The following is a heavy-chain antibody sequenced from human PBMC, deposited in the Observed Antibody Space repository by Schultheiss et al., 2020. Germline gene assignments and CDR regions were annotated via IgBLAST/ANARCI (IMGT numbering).Heavy chain of an antibody. Sequence: ASVKVSCKASGYTFTGYYMHWVRQAPGQGLEWMGWINPNSGGTNYAQKFQGRVTMTRDTSISTAYMELSRLRSDDTAVYYCARDWGGRKLWFGELSWLYFDYWGQGTLVTVSS. J-gene: IGHJ4*02. V-gene: IGHV1-2*02. CDR1: GYTFTGYY. CDR3: ARDWGGRKLWFGELSWLYFDY. D-gene: IGHD3-10*01. CDR2: INPNSGGT.